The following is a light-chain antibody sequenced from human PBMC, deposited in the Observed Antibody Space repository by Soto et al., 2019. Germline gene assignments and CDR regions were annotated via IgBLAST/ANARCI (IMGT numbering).Light chain of an antibody. J-gene: IGLJ1*01. CDR1: SSDVGGYNY. CDR3: SLYTSSSTPLYV. Sequence: QSVLTQPASVSGCPGQSITISCTGTSSDVGGYNYVSWYQQHPGKAPKLMVYEVSNRPSGVSNRFSGSKSGNTASLTISGLQAEDEADYYCSLYTSSSTPLYVFGTGTKVTV. CDR2: EVS. V-gene: IGLV2-14*01.